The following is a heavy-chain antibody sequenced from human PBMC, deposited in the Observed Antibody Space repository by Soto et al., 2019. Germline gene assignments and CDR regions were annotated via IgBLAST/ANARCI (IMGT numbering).Heavy chain of an antibody. D-gene: IGHD6-19*01. Sequence: QVQLVESGGGVVQPGRSLRLSCAASGFTFSSYGMHWVRQAPXXGVGVMVVISPDETINPYPDSVKGRFTISRDTSKNXXXXXXXSLXXEXTAVYHCAKLPHIGWHHHYYGMDVWGQGTRVTVSS. CDR1: GFTFSSYG. CDR2: ISPDETIN. CDR3: AKLPHIGWHHHYYGMDV. J-gene: IGHJ6*02. V-gene: IGHV3-30*18.